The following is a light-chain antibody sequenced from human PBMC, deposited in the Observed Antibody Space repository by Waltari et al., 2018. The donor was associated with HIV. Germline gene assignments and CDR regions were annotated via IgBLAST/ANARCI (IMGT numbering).Light chain of an antibody. CDR2: WAS. J-gene: IGKJ4*01. CDR3: QQYYSTPLT. V-gene: IGKV4-1*01. CDR1: QNILYNSSNKNY. Sequence: DIVMTQSPDSLVVSLGERATITCKPSQNILYNSSNKNYLAWYQQTAGQPPKLLIYWASTRESGVPDRFRGSGSGTDFTLTITSLQAEDVAVYYCQQYYSTPLTFGGGTKVEVK.